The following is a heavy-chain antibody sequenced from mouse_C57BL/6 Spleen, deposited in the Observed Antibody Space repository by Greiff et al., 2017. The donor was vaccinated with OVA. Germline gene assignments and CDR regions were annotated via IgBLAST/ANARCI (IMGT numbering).Heavy chain of an antibody. D-gene: IGHD2-4*01. CDR1: GYTFTSYW. CDR2: IDPSDSYT. J-gene: IGHJ4*01. V-gene: IGHV1-69*01. Sequence: QVQLQQSGAELVMPGASVKLSCKASGYTFTSYWLHWVKQRPGPGLEWIGEIDPSDSYTNYNQKFKGKSTLTVDKSSSTAYMQLSSLTSEDAAVYYCARVYYDSRYAMDYWGQGTSVTVSS. CDR3: ARVYYDSRYAMDY.